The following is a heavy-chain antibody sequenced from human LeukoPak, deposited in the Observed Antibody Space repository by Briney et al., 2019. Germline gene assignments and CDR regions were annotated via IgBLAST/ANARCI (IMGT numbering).Heavy chain of an antibody. CDR3: AGGIAAAGPSFDY. V-gene: IGHV4-39*01. D-gene: IGHD6-13*01. J-gene: IGHJ4*02. CDR2: IYYSGST. Sequence: KPSETLSLTCTVSGGSISSSSYYWGWIRQPPGKGLEWIGSIYYSGSTYYNPSLKSRVTISVDTSKNQFSLKLSSVTAADTAVYYCAGGIAAAGPSFDYRGQGTLVTVSS. CDR1: GGSISSSSYY.